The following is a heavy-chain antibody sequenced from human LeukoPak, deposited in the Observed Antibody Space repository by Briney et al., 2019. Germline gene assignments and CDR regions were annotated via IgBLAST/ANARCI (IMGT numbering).Heavy chain of an antibody. CDR1: GGSISSYY. CDR3: SGGVGAFQFDF. D-gene: IGHD1-26*01. J-gene: IGHJ4*02. CDR2: IYYSGST. V-gene: IGHV4-59*08. Sequence: SETLSLTCTVSGGSISSYYWSWIRQPPGKGLEWIGYIYYSGSTNYNPSLKSRVPISVGTSKPQSSLKLSSVTAADTAVYYCSGGVGAFQFDFWGQGTLVTVSS.